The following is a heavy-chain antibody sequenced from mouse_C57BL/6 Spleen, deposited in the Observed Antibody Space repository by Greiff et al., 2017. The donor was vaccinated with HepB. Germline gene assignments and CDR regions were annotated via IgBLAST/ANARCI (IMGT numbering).Heavy chain of an antibody. CDR1: GYTFTDYE. D-gene: IGHD2-3*01. Sequence: QVQLQQSGAELVRPGASVTLSCKASGYTFTDYEMHWVKQTPVHGLEWIGAIDPETGVTAYNQKFKGKAKLTADKSSSTAYMQLRSLTSENSAVSDCTRRDVYDSYCVFDYWGQGTTLTVSS. CDR3: TRRDVYDSYCVFDY. J-gene: IGHJ2*01. CDR2: IDPETGVT. V-gene: IGHV1-15*01.